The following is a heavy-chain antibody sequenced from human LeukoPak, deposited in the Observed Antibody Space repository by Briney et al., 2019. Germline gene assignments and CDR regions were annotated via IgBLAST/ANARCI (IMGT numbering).Heavy chain of an antibody. J-gene: IGHJ3*02. D-gene: IGHD3-10*01. CDR2: ISGSGGST. CDR3: AKINLHVLLPPRGAFDI. Sequence: GGSLRLSCAASGFTFSSYAMSWVRQAPGKGLEWVSAISGSGGSTYYADSVKGRFTISRDNSKNTLYLQMNSLRAEDTAVYYCAKINLHVLLPPRGAFDIWGQGTMVTVSS. V-gene: IGHV3-23*01. CDR1: GFTFSSYA.